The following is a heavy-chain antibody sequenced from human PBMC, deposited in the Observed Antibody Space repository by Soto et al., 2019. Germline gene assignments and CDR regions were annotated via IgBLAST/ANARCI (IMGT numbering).Heavy chain of an antibody. CDR3: VKARGPYYYDEGGGSDP. V-gene: IGHV3-64D*06. CDR1: GFTFSSYA. D-gene: IGHD3-22*01. J-gene: IGHJ5*02. Sequence: PGGSLRLSWSASGFTFSSYAMHWVRQAPGKGLEYVSAISSNGGSTYYADSVKGRFTISRDNSKNTLYLQMSSLRAEDTAVYYCVKARGPYYYDEGGGSDPWGKGTLVTVSS. CDR2: ISSNGGST.